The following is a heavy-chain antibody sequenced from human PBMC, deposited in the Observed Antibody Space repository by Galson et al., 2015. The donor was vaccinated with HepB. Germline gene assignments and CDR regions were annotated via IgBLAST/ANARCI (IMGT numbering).Heavy chain of an antibody. CDR2: ISSSSSYI. V-gene: IGHV3-21*01. Sequence: SLRLSCAASGFTFSSYSMNWVRQAPGKGLEWVSSISSSSSYIYYADSVKGRFTISRDNAKNSLYLQMNSLRAEDTAVCYCARGGTYYYDSSGYWGQGTWSPSPQ. D-gene: IGHD3-22*01. J-gene: IGHJ4*02. CDR3: ARGGTYYYDSSGY. CDR1: GFTFSSYS.